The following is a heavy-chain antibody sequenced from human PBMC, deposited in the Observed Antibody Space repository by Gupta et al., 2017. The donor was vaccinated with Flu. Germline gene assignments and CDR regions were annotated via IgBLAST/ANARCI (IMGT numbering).Heavy chain of an antibody. CDR2: ISYDGSNK. V-gene: IGHV3-30-3*01. J-gene: IGHJ4*02. CDR3: ARDFSRDYLDY. CDR1: GFTFSTFP. D-gene: IGHD3-3*01. Sequence: QVQLVESGGGVVQPGRSLRLSCAASGFTFSTFPMHWVRQAPGKGLEWVAVISYDGSNKYYGNSVKGRLTISRDNSKNTLYLQMNSLRAEDTAIYYCARDFSRDYLDYWGQGTLVTVSS.